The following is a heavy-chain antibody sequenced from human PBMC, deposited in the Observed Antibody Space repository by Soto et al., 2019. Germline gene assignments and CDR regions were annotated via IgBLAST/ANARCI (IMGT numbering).Heavy chain of an antibody. D-gene: IGHD6-19*01. CDR2: VSEDASHR. Sequence: EVQLVESGGGLVQPGGSLRLSCVASGFTFSDSWIHWVRQAPGKGLVWVSRVSEDASHRNYADSVKDRFTISRDNAKRTAYLQMNTLRDDDTAVYYCARVAVVTRAIQYWGQGTLVTVS. CDR3: ARVAVVTRAIQY. J-gene: IGHJ4*02. CDR1: GFTFSDSW. V-gene: IGHV3-74*01.